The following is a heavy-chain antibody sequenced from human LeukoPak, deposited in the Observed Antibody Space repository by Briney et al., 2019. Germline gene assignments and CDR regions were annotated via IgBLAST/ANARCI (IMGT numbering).Heavy chain of an antibody. CDR2: IYSGGSA. CDR1: GFSVITNY. CDR3: ARSYGDATFDY. D-gene: IGHD4-17*01. V-gene: IGHV3-66*01. Sequence: GGSLRLSCAASGFSVITNYMSWVRQAPGKGLEWVSVIYSGGSADYADSVRGRFTTSRDNSKSTLYLQLSSLRAEDTAVYYCARSYGDATFDYWGQGTLVTVSS. J-gene: IGHJ4*02.